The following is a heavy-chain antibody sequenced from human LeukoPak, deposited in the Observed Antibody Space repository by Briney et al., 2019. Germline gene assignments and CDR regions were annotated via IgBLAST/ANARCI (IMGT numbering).Heavy chain of an antibody. CDR3: ARGASGWSGYYHYYYYMDV. CDR2: IYYSGST. J-gene: IGHJ6*03. Sequence: SETLSLTCTVSGGSISSYYWSWIRQPPGKGLEWIGYIYYSGSTNYSPSLKSRVTISVDTSKNQFSLKLSSVTAADTAVYYCARGASGWSGYYHYYYYMDVWGKGTTVTVSS. V-gene: IGHV4-59*01. D-gene: IGHD3-3*01. CDR1: GGSISSYY.